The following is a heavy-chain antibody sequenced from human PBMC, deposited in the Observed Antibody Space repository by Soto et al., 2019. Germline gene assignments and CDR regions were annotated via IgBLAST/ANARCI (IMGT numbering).Heavy chain of an antibody. CDR2: ISPNGDAT. CDR1: GYTFTGHY. CDR3: ARFSGGGPFYFDH. D-gene: IGHD3-10*01. V-gene: IGHV1-2*04. J-gene: IGHJ4*02. Sequence: QVQLVQSGAEVREPGASVKISCKVDGYTFTGHYMHWVRQAPGQGLEWMGWISPNGDATNYAQNFQGWVTVTRDTSINTIYMELHRLKSDDTAVYFCARFSGGGPFYFDHWGQGTLVTVSS.